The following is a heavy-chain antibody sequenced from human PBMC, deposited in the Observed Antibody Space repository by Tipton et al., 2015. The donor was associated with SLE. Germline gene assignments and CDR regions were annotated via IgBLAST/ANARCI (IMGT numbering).Heavy chain of an antibody. J-gene: IGHJ4*02. CDR1: GGSFSGYY. CDR3: ARGYGPVVS. Sequence: TLSLTCAVYGGSFSGYYWSWIRQPPGKGLEWIGEINHNGSTNYNPSLKSRVTISVDTSKNQFSLKLSSVTAADTAVYYCARGYGPVVSWGQGTLVTVSS. V-gene: IGHV4-34*01. D-gene: IGHD4-17*01. CDR2: INHNGST.